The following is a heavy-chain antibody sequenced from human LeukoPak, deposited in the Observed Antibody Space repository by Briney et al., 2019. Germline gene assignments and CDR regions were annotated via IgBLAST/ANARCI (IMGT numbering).Heavy chain of an antibody. V-gene: IGHV4-34*01. CDR1: GGSFSGYY. Sequence: PSETLSLTCAVYGGSFSGYYWSWIRQLPGKGLEWIGEINHSGSTNYNPSLKSRVTISVDTSKNQFSLKLSSVTAADTAVYYCARGGVYFDYWGRGTLVTVSS. J-gene: IGHJ4*02. CDR2: INHSGST. CDR3: ARGGVYFDY.